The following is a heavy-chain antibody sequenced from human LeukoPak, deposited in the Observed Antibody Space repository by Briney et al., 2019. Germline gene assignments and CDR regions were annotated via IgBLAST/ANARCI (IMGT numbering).Heavy chain of an antibody. V-gene: IGHV3-23*01. J-gene: IGHJ4*02. CDR3: AQNRLDCTNTPCYVY. D-gene: IGHD2-8*01. CDR1: GFTFSSYA. CDR2: ISGSGGST. Sequence: GGSLRLSCAASGFTFSSYAMSWVRQAPGKGLEWVSAISGSGGSTYYADSVKGRFTISRDNSKSTLYLQMNSLRAEDTAVYYCAQNRLDCTNTPCYVYWGQGTLVTVSS.